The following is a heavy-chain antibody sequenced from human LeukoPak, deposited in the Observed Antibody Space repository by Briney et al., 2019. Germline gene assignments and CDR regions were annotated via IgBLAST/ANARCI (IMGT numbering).Heavy chain of an antibody. CDR1: GFSFISYE. CDR3: ARDGPGYSFDS. V-gene: IGHV3-48*03. D-gene: IGHD5-18*01. Sequence: GGSLRLSCAASGFSFISYEMNWVRQAPGKGLEWVSCISTSSNTIYYADSVKGRFTVSRDNARNSLFLQLNSLRAEDTAVYYCARDGPGYSFDSWGQGTLVAVSS. CDR2: ISTSSNTI. J-gene: IGHJ4*02.